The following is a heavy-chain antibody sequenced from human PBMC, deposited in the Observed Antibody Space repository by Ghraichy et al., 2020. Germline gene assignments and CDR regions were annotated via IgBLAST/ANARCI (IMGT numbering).Heavy chain of an antibody. CDR1: GFILSGFG. J-gene: IGHJ6*02. V-gene: IGHV3-30*02. CDR3: ASLLQGMDV. CDR2: SLDDGSS. Sequence: GGSLRLSCAASGFILSGFGIHWVRQAPGEGPEWVALSLDDGSSHYADSVQGRFTISRDNSKNGLYLQMDRLTVEDTGVYYCASLLQGMDVWGQGTTVTVSS.